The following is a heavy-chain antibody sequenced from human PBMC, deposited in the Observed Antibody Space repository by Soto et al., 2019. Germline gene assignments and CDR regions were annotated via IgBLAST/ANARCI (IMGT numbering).Heavy chain of an antibody. CDR1: GFTFSSYS. Sequence: GGSLRLSCAASGFTFSSYSMNWVRQAPGKGLEWVSSISSSSSYIYYADSVKGRFTISRDNAKNSLYLQMNSLRAEVTAVYYFGRSDYSYSYNSFYYYGIDAWGQGNTVPASS. CDR3: GRSDYSYSYNSFYYYGIDA. J-gene: IGHJ6*02. D-gene: IGHD4-4*01. CDR2: ISSSSSYI. V-gene: IGHV3-21*01.